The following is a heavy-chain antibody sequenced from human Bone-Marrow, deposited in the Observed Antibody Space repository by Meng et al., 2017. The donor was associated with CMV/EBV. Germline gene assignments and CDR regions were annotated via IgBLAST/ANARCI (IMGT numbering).Heavy chain of an antibody. CDR2: IYYSGST. CDR1: GGSISSSSYY. CDR3: ARQGEWLLFPNYYYYGMAF. D-gene: IGHD3-3*01. V-gene: IGHV4-39*01. Sequence: SETLSLTCTVSGGSISSSSYYWGWIRQPPGKGLEWIGSIYYSGSTYYNPSLKSRVTISVDTSKNQFSLKLSSVTAADTAVYYCARQGEWLLFPNYYYYGMAFWGQGNTV. J-gene: IGHJ6*01.